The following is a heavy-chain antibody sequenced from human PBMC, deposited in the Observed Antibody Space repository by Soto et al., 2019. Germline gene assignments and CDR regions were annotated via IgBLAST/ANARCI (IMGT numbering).Heavy chain of an antibody. V-gene: IGHV3-7*03. J-gene: IGHJ4*02. Sequence: GGSLRLSCAASGFTFSNYYMTWVRQAPGKGLEWVASIKYDGNEQNYVDSVKGRFTISRDNAKNSLYLQMNSLRAEDTALYYCSRENWFQDYWGQGTLVTVSS. CDR2: IKYDGNEQ. CDR1: GFTFSNYY. CDR3: SRENWFQDY. D-gene: IGHD3-9*01.